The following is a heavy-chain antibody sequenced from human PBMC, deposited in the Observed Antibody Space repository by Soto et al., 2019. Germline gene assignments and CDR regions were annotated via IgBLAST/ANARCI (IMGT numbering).Heavy chain of an antibody. Sequence: SETLSLTCNVSGGSISSSNYYWGWIRQPPGKGLEWIGSVYYSGNTYYNPSLKSRVTMSVDTSKNQFSLKLSSVTAADTAVYYCARHSSSYYYMDVWGKGTTVTVSS. V-gene: IGHV4-39*01. CDR1: GGSISSSNYY. CDR2: VYYSGNT. J-gene: IGHJ6*03. D-gene: IGHD6-6*01. CDR3: ARHSSSYYYMDV.